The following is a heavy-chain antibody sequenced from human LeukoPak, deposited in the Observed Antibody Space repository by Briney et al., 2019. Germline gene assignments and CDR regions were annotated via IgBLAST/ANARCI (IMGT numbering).Heavy chain of an antibody. CDR2: INPSGGST. D-gene: IGHD6-13*01. J-gene: IGHJ6*03. CDR1: GYTFTGYY. Sequence: ASVKVSCKASGYTFTGYYMHWVRQAPGQGLEWMGIINPSGGSTSYAQKFQGRVTMTRDMSTSTVYMELSSLRSEDTAVYYCARVGGVAAAGPLGYYMDVWGKGTTVTVSS. V-gene: IGHV1-46*01. CDR3: ARVGGVAAAGPLGYYMDV.